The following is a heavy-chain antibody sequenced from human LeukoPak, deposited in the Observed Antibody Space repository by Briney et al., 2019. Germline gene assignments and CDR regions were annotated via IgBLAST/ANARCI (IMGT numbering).Heavy chain of an antibody. Sequence: SETLSLTCAVYGGSFSGYYWSWIRQPPGKGLEWIGEINHSGSTNYNPSLKSRVTISVDTSKNQFSLKLSSVTAADTAVYYCARGLKYYYDSSGPNWFDPWGQGTLVTVSS. CDR3: ARGLKYYYDSSGPNWFDP. CDR2: INHSGST. V-gene: IGHV4-34*01. CDR1: GGSFSGYY. D-gene: IGHD3-22*01. J-gene: IGHJ5*02.